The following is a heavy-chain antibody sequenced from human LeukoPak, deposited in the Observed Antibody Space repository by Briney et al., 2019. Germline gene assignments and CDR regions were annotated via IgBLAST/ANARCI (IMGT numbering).Heavy chain of an antibody. J-gene: IGHJ4*02. CDR1: GFTFSSYS. Sequence: GGSLRLSCAASGFTFSSYSMNWVRQAPGKGLEWVSYISSSSSTIYYADSVKGRFTISRDNAKNSLYLQMNSLRAEDTAVYYCARDDYGGNSGIDYWGQGTLVTVSS. V-gene: IGHV3-48*01. D-gene: IGHD4-23*01. CDR3: ARDDYGGNSGIDY. CDR2: ISSSSSTI.